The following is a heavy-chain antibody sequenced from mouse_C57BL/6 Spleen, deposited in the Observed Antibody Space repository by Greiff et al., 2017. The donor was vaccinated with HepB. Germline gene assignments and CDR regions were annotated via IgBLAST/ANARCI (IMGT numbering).Heavy chain of an antibody. J-gene: IGHJ3*01. CDR1: GYTFTSYT. D-gene: IGHD2-4*01. CDR3: ARWRDYDESGLAY. V-gene: IGHV1-4*01. Sequence: QVQLKESGAELARPGASVKMSCKASGYTFTSYTMHWVKQRPGQGLEWIGYINPSSGYTRYNQKFKDKATLTADKSSSTAYMQLSSLTSEDSAVYYCARWRDYDESGLAYWGQGTLVTVSA. CDR2: INPSSGYT.